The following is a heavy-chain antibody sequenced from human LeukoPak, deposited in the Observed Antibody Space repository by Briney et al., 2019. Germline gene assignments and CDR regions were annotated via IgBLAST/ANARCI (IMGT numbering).Heavy chain of an antibody. CDR2: IKEDGTVK. J-gene: IGHJ4*02. Sequence: GGSLRLSCTAPGFTFRSHWMTWVRQPPGKGLEWVANIKEDGTVKYYVDSVKGRFTISRDNTKNIMYLEMNSLRADDTAVYFCARDSTWLLDYWGQGTLITVSS. D-gene: IGHD6-19*01. CDR3: ARDSTWLLDY. V-gene: IGHV3-7*03. CDR1: GFTFRSHW.